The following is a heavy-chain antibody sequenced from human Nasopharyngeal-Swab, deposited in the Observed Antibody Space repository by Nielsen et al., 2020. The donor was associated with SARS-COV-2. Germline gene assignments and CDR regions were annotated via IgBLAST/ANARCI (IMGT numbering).Heavy chain of an antibody. CDR3: ARGIAAAGTRFHYYYYYYMDV. CDR2: IYHSGST. Sequence: SETLSLTCAVYGGSFSGSYWGWIRQPLGKGPEWIGEIYHSGSTNYNPSLKSRVTISVDKSKNQFSLKLSSVTAADTAVYYCARGIAAAGTRFHYYYYYYMDVWGKGTTVTVSS. D-gene: IGHD6-13*01. V-gene: IGHV4-34*01. CDR1: GGSFSGSY. J-gene: IGHJ6*03.